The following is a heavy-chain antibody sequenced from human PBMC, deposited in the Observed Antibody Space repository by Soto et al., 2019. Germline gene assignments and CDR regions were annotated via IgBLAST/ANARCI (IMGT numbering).Heavy chain of an antibody. CDR1: GGSISSGGYY. V-gene: IGHV4-31*03. CDR3: ARSSTSANYFDY. D-gene: IGHD2-2*01. CDR2: IYYSGST. J-gene: IGHJ4*02. Sequence: KPSETLSLTCTVSGGSISSGGYYWSWIRQHPGKGLEWIGYIYYSGSTYYNPSLKSRVTISVDTSKNQFSLKLSSVTAADTAVYYCARSSTSANYFDYWGQGNLVTVSS.